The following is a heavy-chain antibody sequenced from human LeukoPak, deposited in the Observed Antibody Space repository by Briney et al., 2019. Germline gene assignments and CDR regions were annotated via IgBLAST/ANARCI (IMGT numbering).Heavy chain of an antibody. D-gene: IGHD3-22*01. J-gene: IGHJ4*02. Sequence: GGSLRLSCAASGFTFDDYAMHWVRQAPGKGLEWVSGISWNSGSIGYADSVKGRFTISRDNTKNSLYLQMNSLRAGDMALNYCAKATGPNYYDSSPYYFDYWGQGTLVTVSS. CDR2: ISWNSGSI. CDR3: AKATGPNYYDSSPYYFDY. V-gene: IGHV3-9*03. CDR1: GFTFDDYA.